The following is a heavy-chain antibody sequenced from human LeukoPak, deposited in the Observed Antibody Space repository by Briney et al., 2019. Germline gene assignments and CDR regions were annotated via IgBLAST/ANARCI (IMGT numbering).Heavy chain of an antibody. CDR2: INTNTGNP. V-gene: IGHV7-4-1*02. D-gene: IGHD6-19*01. CDR1: GYTLTSYA. CDR3: ARAVEQWLVQVGVFDY. J-gene: IGHJ4*02. Sequence: GASVKVSCKASGYTLTSYAMDWVRQAPGQGLEWMGWINTNTGNPTYAQGFTGRFVFSLDTSVSTAYLQISSLKAEDTAVYYCARAVEQWLVQVGVFDYWGQGTLVTVSS.